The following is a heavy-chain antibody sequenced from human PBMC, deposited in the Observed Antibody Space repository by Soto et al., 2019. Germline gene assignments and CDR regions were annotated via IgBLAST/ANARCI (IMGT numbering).Heavy chain of an antibody. V-gene: IGHV4-59*01. J-gene: IGHJ4*01. Sequence: PSETLSLTCTVSGGSISSYYWSWIRQPPGKGLEWIGYIYYSGSTNYNPSLKSRVTISVDTSKNQFSLKLSSVTAADTAVYYCARYSGSCEWFEYWGQGTLVTGSS. D-gene: IGHD6-6*01. CDR1: GGSISSYY. CDR2: IYYSGST. CDR3: ARYSGSCEWFEY.